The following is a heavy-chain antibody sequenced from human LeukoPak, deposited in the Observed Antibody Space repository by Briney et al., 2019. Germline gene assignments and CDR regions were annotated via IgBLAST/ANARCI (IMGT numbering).Heavy chain of an antibody. Sequence: SETLSLTCAANGGSFSGYYWTWIRQSPGKGLEWIGEIIHSGRTNYSPSLKSRVTLSVDPSMNHFSLKLSSVTAADTAVYYCARGTVLTGYASFDYWGQGALVTVSS. V-gene: IGHV4-34*01. D-gene: IGHD3-16*01. CDR2: IIHSGRT. CDR1: GGSFSGYY. CDR3: ARGTVLTGYASFDY. J-gene: IGHJ4*02.